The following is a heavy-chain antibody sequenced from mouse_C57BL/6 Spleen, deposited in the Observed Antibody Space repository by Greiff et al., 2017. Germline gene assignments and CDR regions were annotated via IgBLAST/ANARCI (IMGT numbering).Heavy chain of an antibody. J-gene: IGHJ4*01. Sequence: LQESGAELVKPGASVKISCKASGYAFSSYWMNWVKQRPGKGLEWIGQIYPGDGDTNYNGKFKGKATLTADKSSSTAYMQLSSLTSEDSAVYFCARGGYAHYYAMDYWGQGTSVTVSS. D-gene: IGHD2-2*01. V-gene: IGHV1-80*01. CDR3: ARGGYAHYYAMDY. CDR2: IYPGDGDT. CDR1: GYAFSSYW.